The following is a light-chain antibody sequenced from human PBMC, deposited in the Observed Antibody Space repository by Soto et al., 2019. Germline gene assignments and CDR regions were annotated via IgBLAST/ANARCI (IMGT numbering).Light chain of an antibody. CDR3: QQYNNWPPWT. J-gene: IGKJ1*01. CDR2: GAS. Sequence: EIVLTQSPGTLSLSPGERATLSFRASQSVSSNLAWYQQKPGQAPRLLIYGASTRATDIPARFSGSGSGTEFTLTISSLQSEDFAVYYCQQYNNWPPWTFGQGTKVDIK. V-gene: IGKV3-15*01. CDR1: QSVSSN.